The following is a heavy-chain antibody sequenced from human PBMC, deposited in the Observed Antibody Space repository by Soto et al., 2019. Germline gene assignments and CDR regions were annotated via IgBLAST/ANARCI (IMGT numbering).Heavy chain of an antibody. Sequence: SETLSLTFTVSGGSISSYYWSWIRQPPGKGLEWIGYIYYSGSTNYNPSLKSRVTISVDTSKNQFSLKLSSVTAADTAVYYCARVNDVYDFGSGDYYYHYYMDVWGKGTTVTVSS. J-gene: IGHJ6*03. V-gene: IGHV4-59*01. D-gene: IGHD3-3*01. CDR2: IYYSGST. CDR1: GGSISSYY. CDR3: ARVNDVYDFGSGDYYYHYYMDV.